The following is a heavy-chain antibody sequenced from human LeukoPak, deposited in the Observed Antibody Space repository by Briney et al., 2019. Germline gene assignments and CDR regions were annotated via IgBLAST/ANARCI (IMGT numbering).Heavy chain of an antibody. CDR1: GYTFTSYG. J-gene: IGHJ6*02. Sequence: ASVKVSCKASGYTFTSYGISWVRQAPGQGLEWMGWISAYNGNTNYAQKLQGRVTMTTDTSTSTAYMELRSLRSDDTAVYYCARSPSLLSRYYYYGMDVWGQGTLVTVSS. D-gene: IGHD2-2*01. CDR3: ARSPSLLSRYYYYGMDV. CDR2: ISAYNGNT. V-gene: IGHV1-18*01.